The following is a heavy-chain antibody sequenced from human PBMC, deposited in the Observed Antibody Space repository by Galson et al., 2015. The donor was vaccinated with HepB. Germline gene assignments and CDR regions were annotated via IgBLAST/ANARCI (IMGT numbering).Heavy chain of an antibody. CDR1: GGSISSGGYY. J-gene: IGHJ6*03. CDR3: ARGGSDFGVPIMGYSYMGV. Sequence: TLSLTCTVGGGSISSGGYYWGWIRQHPGKGLEWIGYIFYSGTTYYNPSLKSRLTISLDTSENQFSLTLGSVTAADTAVYYCARGGSDFGVPIMGYSYMGVWGKGTTVTVSS. CDR2: IFYSGTT. V-gene: IGHV4-31*03. D-gene: IGHD3-3*01.